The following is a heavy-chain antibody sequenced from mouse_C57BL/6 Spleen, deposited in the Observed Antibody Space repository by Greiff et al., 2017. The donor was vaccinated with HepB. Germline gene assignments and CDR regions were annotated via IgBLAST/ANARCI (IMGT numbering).Heavy chain of an antibody. J-gene: IGHJ2*01. CDR1: GYTFTSYW. CDR3: ARCGGDGYFDY. D-gene: IGHD2-3*01. CDR2: IDPSDSYT. V-gene: IGHV1-50*01. Sequence: VQLQQPGAELVKPGASVKLSCKASGYTFTSYWMQWVKQRPGQGLEWIGEIDPSDSYTNYNQKFRGKATLTVDTSSSTAYMQLSSLTSEDSAVYYCARCGGDGYFDYWGQGTTLTVSS.